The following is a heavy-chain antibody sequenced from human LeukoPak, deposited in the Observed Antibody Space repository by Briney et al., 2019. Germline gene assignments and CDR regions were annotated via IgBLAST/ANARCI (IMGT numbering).Heavy chain of an antibody. CDR1: GGSISSYY. D-gene: IGHD3-3*01. CDR3: ARLRVKDYDFWSEYRDY. J-gene: IGHJ4*02. Sequence: SETLSLTCTVSGGSISSYYWGWIRQPPGKGLEWIGNIYYSGSTYYNPSLKSRVTISVDTSKNQFSLKLSSVTAADTAVYYCARLRVKDYDFWSEYRDYWGQGTLVTVSS. CDR2: IYYSGST. V-gene: IGHV4-39*07.